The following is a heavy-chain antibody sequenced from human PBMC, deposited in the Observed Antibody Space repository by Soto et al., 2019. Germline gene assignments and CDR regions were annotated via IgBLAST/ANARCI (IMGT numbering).Heavy chain of an antibody. J-gene: IGHJ4*02. CDR2: LNAGNGNT. Sequence: QVQLVQSGSEEKKAGASVKVSCKASGYTFTNYAMHWVRQAPGQRPEWMGRLNAGNGNTKYSQKFQGRVTITRDTSASTAYLELGSLRSEDKAVYYCARSGYDYDYWGQGTLVTVSS. V-gene: IGHV1-3*05. CDR3: ARSGYDYDY. D-gene: IGHD5-12*01. CDR1: GYTFTNYA.